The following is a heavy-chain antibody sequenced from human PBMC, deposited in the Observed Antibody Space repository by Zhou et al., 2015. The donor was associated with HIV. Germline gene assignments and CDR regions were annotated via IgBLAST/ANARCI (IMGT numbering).Heavy chain of an antibody. CDR3: ARVGDYDFWSGYYIRDYYYGMDV. J-gene: IGHJ6*02. D-gene: IGHD3-3*01. V-gene: IGHV1-69*12. CDR1: GGTFSSYA. Sequence: QVQLVQSGAEVKKPGSSVKVSCKASGGTFSSYAISWVRQAPGQGLEWMGGIIPIFGTANYAQKFQGRVTITADESTSTAYMELSSLRSEDTAVYYCARVGDYDFWSGYYIRDYYYGMDVWGQGDHGHRLL. CDR2: IIPIFGTA.